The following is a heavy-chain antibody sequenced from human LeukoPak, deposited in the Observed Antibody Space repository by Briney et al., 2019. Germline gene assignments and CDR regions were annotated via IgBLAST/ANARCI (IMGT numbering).Heavy chain of an antibody. V-gene: IGHV3-23*01. D-gene: IGHD3-3*01. CDR2: ISGSGGST. CDR3: AKIPTQFLEWLSADY. Sequence: PGGSLRLSCAASGFTFSTYAMSWVRQAPGKGLEWVSAISGSGGSTYYADSVKGRFTISRDNSKNTLYLQMNSLRAEDTAVYYCAKIPTQFLEWLSADYWGQGTLVTVSS. J-gene: IGHJ4*02. CDR1: GFTFSTYA.